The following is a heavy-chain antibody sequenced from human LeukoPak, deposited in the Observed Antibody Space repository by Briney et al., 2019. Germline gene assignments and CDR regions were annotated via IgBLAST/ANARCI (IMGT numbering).Heavy chain of an antibody. CDR3: ASGFSGGVHGWFDP. Sequence: PGGSLRLSCAASGFTFSSYAMSWVRQAPGKGLEWVSTISGSGGSTIYYADSVKGRFTISRDNAKNSLYLQMNSLRAEDTAVYYCASGFSGGVHGWFDPWGQGTLVTVSS. D-gene: IGHD1-26*01. J-gene: IGHJ5*02. CDR1: GFTFSSYA. V-gene: IGHV3-23*01. CDR2: ISGSGGSTI.